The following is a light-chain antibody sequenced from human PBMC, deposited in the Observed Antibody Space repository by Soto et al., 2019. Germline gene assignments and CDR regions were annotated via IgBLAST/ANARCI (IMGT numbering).Light chain of an antibody. J-gene: IGKJ2*01. Sequence: EIVLTQSPGTLSLSPGERATLSCRASQSISSSYLAWYQQQPGQAPRLLIYGASRRATGIPDRFSGRESGTDFTLTITTLEPEDSAVYFCQQYASSPYTFGQGTKVEIK. V-gene: IGKV3-20*01. CDR1: QSISSSY. CDR2: GAS. CDR3: QQYASSPYT.